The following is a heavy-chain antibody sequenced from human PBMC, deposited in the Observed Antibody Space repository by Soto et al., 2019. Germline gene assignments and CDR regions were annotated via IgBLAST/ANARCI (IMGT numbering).Heavy chain of an antibody. V-gene: IGHV4-59*01. Sequence: QVHLQESGPGLVKPSETLSLSCTVSGGSISVYYWNWIRQPPGKGLEWIGYVHNSGTTSYNPSFGSRVTMSLDTSKNQFSLTLTSVNAADTAVYYCARRWSGTDYWGQGTLVTVSS. CDR1: GGSISVYY. D-gene: IGHD3-10*01. J-gene: IGHJ4*02. CDR2: VHNSGTT. CDR3: ARRWSGTDY.